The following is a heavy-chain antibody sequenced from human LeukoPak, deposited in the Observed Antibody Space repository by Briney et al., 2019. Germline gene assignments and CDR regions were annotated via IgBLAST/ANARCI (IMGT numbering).Heavy chain of an antibody. J-gene: IGHJ4*02. Sequence: PGGSLRLSCAASGFTFRSYTMHWVRQAPGKGLEWVAVILYDGRTTNYAESVRGRFTISRDTSENTLYLQMNSLRAEDTAVYYCAKDQERITIFSSGHSYFDYWGQGTLVTVSS. V-gene: IGHV3-30*04. CDR3: AKDQERITIFSSGHSYFDY. CDR2: ILYDGRTT. CDR1: GFTFRSYT. D-gene: IGHD3-9*01.